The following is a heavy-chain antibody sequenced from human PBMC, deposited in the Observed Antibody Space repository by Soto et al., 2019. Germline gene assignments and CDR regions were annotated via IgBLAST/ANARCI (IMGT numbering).Heavy chain of an antibody. J-gene: IGHJ5*02. CDR2: INHSGGT. CDR1: GGSFSGYY. V-gene: IGHV4-34*01. Sequence: QVQLQQWGAGLLEPSETLSLTCAVYGGSFSGYYWNWIRQSPGKGLEWIGEINHSGGTNYNPSLKSRVTISVDTSKNQFSLKLRSVTAADTAVYYCARDPGIVGATNWFDPWGQGTLVTVSS. D-gene: IGHD1-26*01. CDR3: ARDPGIVGATNWFDP.